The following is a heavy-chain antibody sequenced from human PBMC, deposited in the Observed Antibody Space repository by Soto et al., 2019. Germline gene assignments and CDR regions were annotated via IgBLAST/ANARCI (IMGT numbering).Heavy chain of an antibody. D-gene: IGHD5-12*01. Sequence: ASVKVSCKASGYTFTTFGISWVRQAPGQGLEWMGWISAFNGNTNYPQKLQDRVTMTTDTSTSTAYMELRRLRSDDTAVYYRARDGDGYSGYESNLYYFDLWGQGTLVTVSS. CDR3: ARDGDGYSGYESNLYYFDL. CDR2: ISAFNGNT. CDR1: GYTFTTFG. V-gene: IGHV1-18*01. J-gene: IGHJ4*02.